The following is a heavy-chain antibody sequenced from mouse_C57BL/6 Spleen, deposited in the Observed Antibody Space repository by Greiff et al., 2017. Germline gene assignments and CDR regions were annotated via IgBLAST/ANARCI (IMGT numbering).Heavy chain of an antibody. D-gene: IGHD1-1*01. CDR3: ARDGYGSSYPAWFAY. CDR2: ISDGGSYT. V-gene: IGHV5-4*01. CDR1: GFTFSSYA. Sequence: EVMLVESGGGLVKPGGSLKLSCAASGFTFSSYAMSWVRQTPEKRLEWVATISDGGSYTYYPDNVKGRFTISRDNATNNLYLQMSHLKSEDTAMYYCARDGYGSSYPAWFAYWGQGTLVTVSA. J-gene: IGHJ3*01.